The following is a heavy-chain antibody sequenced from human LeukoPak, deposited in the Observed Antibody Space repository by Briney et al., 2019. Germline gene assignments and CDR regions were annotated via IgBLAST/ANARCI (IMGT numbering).Heavy chain of an antibody. J-gene: IGHJ4*02. V-gene: IGHV6-1*01. CDR3: ARDRDGTGLHGTNYDY. CDR2: TYYRSKWFN. CDR1: GDSVPSNSAA. D-gene: IGHD6-19*01. Sequence: SQTLSLTCAISGDSVPSNSAAWNWIRQSPSRGLEWLGRTYYRSKWFNDYAVSVKSRIAINPDTSKNQFSLHLNSVTPEDTAVYYCARDRDGTGLHGTNYDYWGQGTLVTVSS.